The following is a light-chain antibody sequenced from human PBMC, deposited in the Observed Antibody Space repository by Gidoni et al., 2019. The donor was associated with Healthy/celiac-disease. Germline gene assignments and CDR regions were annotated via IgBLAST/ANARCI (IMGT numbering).Light chain of an antibody. Sequence: DIHMTQSPSSLSASVGDRVTITCQASQDISNYLDWYQQKPGKAPKLLIYDASNLETGVPSRFSGSGSGTDFTFTISSLQPEDIATYYCQQYDNLPCTFGPXTKVEIK. V-gene: IGKV1-33*01. CDR1: QDISNY. J-gene: IGKJ3*01. CDR2: DAS. CDR3: QQYDNLPCT.